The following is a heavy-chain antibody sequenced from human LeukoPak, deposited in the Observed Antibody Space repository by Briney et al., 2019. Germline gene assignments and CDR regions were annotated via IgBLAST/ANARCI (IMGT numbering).Heavy chain of an antibody. J-gene: IGHJ5*02. CDR1: GFTFSSYA. CDR3: ARDPLCSSTSCYTRGWFDP. V-gene: IGHV3-30-3*01. Sequence: GGSLRLSCAASGFTFSSYAMHWVRQAPGKGLEWVAVISYDGSNKYYADSVKGRFTISRDNSKNTLYLQMNSLRAEDTAVYYCARDPLCSSTSCYTRGWFDPWGQGTLVTVSS. CDR2: ISYDGSNK. D-gene: IGHD2-2*02.